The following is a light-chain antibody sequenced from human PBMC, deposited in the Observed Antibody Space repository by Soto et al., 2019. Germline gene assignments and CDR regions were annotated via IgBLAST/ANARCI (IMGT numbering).Light chain of an antibody. J-gene: IGLJ1*01. CDR1: SSDVGAFNF. Sequence: QSALTQPPSASGSPGQSVTISCTGTSSDVGAFNFVSWYQQHPGKAPKLMIYQVTKRPSGVPDRFSASKSGNTASLTVSGLQAEDEADYYCSSNAVNSFYVFGTGTKLTVL. CDR2: QVT. CDR3: SSNAVNSFYV. V-gene: IGLV2-8*01.